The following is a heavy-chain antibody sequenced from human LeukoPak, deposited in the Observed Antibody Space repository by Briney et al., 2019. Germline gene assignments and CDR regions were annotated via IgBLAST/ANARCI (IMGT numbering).Heavy chain of an antibody. V-gene: IGHV4-59*01. Sequence: PSETLSLTCTVSGVSISTYYWNWIRQPPGKGMEWIGYIYYSGSTNYNPSLTGRVTISVDTSKNQFSLKLSSVTAAYTAVYYCAREYNYYDSSGWDAFEIWGQGTMVTVSS. J-gene: IGHJ3*02. CDR3: AREYNYYDSSGWDAFEI. CDR1: GVSISTYY. D-gene: IGHD3-22*01. CDR2: IYYSGST.